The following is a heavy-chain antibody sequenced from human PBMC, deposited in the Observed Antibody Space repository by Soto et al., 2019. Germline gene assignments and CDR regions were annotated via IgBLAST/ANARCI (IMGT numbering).Heavy chain of an antibody. CDR1: GFPFDDYS. Sequence: GGSLRLSCAASGFPFDDYSMNWVRQVPGKGLEWVSLISWDGADTYYADSVKGRFTVSRDNAKNTLYLQMNSLRAEDTAVYYCAIFTAPSGSYVVYWGQGTLVTVSS. D-gene: IGHD1-26*01. J-gene: IGHJ4*02. CDR3: AIFTAPSGSYVVY. V-gene: IGHV3-43*01. CDR2: ISWDGADT.